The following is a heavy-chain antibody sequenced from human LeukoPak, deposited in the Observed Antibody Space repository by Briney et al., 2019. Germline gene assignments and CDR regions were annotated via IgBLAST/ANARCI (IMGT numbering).Heavy chain of an antibody. CDR2: ITASGTAM. J-gene: IGHJ4*02. V-gene: IGHV3-48*02. CDR3: ASSGSYRFDY. Sequence: PGGSLRLSCAASGFTSSNNAMSWVRQAPGKGLEWVSHITASGTAMFYADSVKGRFTISRDNAKNSLYLQMNSLRDEDTAVYYCASSGSYRFDYWGQGTLVTVSS. D-gene: IGHD1-26*01. CDR1: GFTSSNNA.